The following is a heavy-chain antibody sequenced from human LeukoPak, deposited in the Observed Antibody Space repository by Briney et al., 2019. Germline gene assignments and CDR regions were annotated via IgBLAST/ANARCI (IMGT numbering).Heavy chain of an antibody. J-gene: IGHJ4*02. Sequence: PSETLSLTCTVSGGSISSGNYYWSWIRQHPGKGLEWIGYMYYRGSTYYNPSLKSRVTISVDTSKNQFSLKLSSVTAADTAVYYCARGVRLGDLSLGYWGQGTLVTVSS. D-gene: IGHD3-16*02. CDR1: GGSISSGNYY. V-gene: IGHV4-31*03. CDR3: ARGVRLGDLSLGY. CDR2: MYYRGST.